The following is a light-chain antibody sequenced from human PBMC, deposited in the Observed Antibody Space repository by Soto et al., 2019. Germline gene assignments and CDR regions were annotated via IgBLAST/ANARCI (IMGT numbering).Light chain of an antibody. Sequence: EIVMTQSPATLSVSPGERVTLSCRASQSVSSRLAWYQQKPGQSPRLLIYGASTRATGIPARFSGSGSGTEFTLTISSLQSEDFGVYYCQQWARSPRMFGRGTTVEIK. CDR3: QQWARSPRM. CDR2: GAS. J-gene: IGKJ1*01. V-gene: IGKV3-15*01. CDR1: QSVSSR.